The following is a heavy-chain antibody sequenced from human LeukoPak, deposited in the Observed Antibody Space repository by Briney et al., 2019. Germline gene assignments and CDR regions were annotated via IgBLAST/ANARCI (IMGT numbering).Heavy chain of an antibody. V-gene: IGHV4-34*01. D-gene: IGHD3-3*01. CDR3: PRGAFGVIIHWYTLPGRRNWLDP. J-gene: IGHJ5*02. Sequence: PSDTLSLTCAVSGGSVSGYYWSWVRQPPGKGLEWIGEINHSGRTNYNPSLKSRVSISVETSKHQFSLKLSSVTAADTAVYYCPRGAFGVIIHWYTLPGRRNWLDPWGQGTLVTVSS. CDR2: INHSGRT. CDR1: GGSVSGYY.